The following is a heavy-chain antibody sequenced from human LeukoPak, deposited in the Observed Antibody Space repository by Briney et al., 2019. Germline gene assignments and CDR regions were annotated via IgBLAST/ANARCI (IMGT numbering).Heavy chain of an antibody. D-gene: IGHD1-26*01. CDR2: VNPDGSDK. CDR3: ARGLLGAPTSYFDY. CDR1: GFTFSSSW. V-gene: IGHV3-7*01. Sequence: GGSLRLSCVASGFTFSSSWMSWVRQAPGKGLEWVTNVNPDGSDKYYLDSVKGRFTISRDNSKNTLYLQMNSLRAEDTAVYYCARGLLGAPTSYFDYWGQGTLVTVSS. J-gene: IGHJ4*02.